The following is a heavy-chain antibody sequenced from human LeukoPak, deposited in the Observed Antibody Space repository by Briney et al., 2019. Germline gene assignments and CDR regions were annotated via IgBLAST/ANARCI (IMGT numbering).Heavy chain of an antibody. Sequence: PSETLSLTCTVSGGSISSGGYYWSWIRQHPGKGLEWIGYIYYSGSTYYNPSLKSRVTISVDTSKNQFSLKLSSVTAADTAVYYCARGSRGYEASPFDYWGQGTLVTVSS. CDR3: ARGSRGYEASPFDY. CDR1: GGSISSGGYY. J-gene: IGHJ4*02. V-gene: IGHV4-31*03. D-gene: IGHD5-12*01. CDR2: IYYSGST.